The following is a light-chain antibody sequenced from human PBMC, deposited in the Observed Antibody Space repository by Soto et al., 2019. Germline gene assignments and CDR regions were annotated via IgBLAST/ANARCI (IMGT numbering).Light chain of an antibody. J-gene: IGKJ3*01. CDR3: QQSSTSPPEFT. Sequence: EIVLTQSPGTLSVSPGERVTLSCRASQSVSSNYLAWYQQRPGQAPRLLIFGASYRATGIPDRFSGSGSGTDFTLTISRLEPEDFAVYYCQQSSTSPPEFTFGPGTKVDSK. V-gene: IGKV3-20*01. CDR2: GAS. CDR1: QSVSSNY.